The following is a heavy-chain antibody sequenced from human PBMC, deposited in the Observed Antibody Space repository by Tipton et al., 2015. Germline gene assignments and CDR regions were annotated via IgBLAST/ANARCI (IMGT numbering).Heavy chain of an antibody. CDR1: GGSVSSGSFY. CDR3: ARSRYTVTPDS. J-gene: IGHJ4*02. Sequence: TLSLTCTVSGGSVSSGSFYWSWIRQPPGKGLDWIGSFFHSGNTFHNPSLRSRVIISVDTSKNQISLTVTSVTAADTAVYYCARSRYTVTPDSWGQGTLVTVSS. D-gene: IGHD4-17*01. CDR2: FFHSGNT. V-gene: IGHV4-39*07.